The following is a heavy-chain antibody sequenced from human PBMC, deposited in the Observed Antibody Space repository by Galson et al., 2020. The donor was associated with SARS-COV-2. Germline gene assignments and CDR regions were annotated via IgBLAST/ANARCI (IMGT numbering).Heavy chain of an antibody. CDR1: GYSFTTYW. Sequence: GESLKISCKASGYSFTTYWIGWVRQMPGKGLEWIGIIYPGDSDTRYSPSFRGQVTISADKSISTANLQWNSLKPSDTGMYYCARRPKWQQFTPPFDYWGPGTLVTVSS. D-gene: IGHD2-8*01. CDR2: IYPGDSDT. J-gene: IGHJ4*02. V-gene: IGHV5-51*01. CDR3: ARRPKWQQFTPPFDY.